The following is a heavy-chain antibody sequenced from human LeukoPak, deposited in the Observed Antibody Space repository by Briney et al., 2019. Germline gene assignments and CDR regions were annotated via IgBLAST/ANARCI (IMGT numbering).Heavy chain of an antibody. J-gene: IGHJ4*02. CDR3: ARGVIRGVIIGRFDY. D-gene: IGHD3-10*01. Sequence: PSQTLSFTCAVSGGSVNSGDYSWTWIRQPPGKGLEWIGYIYHSGGTYYNPSLKSRVTISEDRSNNQFSLKLISVTAADTAVYYCARGVIRGVIIGRFDYWGQGTLVTVSS. CDR2: IYHSGGT. V-gene: IGHV4-30-2*01. CDR1: GGSVNSGDYS.